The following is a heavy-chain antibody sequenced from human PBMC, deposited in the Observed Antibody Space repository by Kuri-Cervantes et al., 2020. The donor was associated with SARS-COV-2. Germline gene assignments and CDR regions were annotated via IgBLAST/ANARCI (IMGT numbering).Heavy chain of an antibody. CDR2: IKQDGSEK. CDR3: AKDHSWGVLSPFFDY. Sequence: GRSLRLSCAASGYTFSSYWMRWVRQAPGEGLEWVANIKQDGSEKYYVDSVKGRFTISRDNAKNSLYLQMNSLRAEDTAVYYCAKDHSWGVLSPFFDYWGQGTLVTVSS. D-gene: IGHD3-9*01. V-gene: IGHV3-7*01. J-gene: IGHJ4*02. CDR1: GYTFSSYW.